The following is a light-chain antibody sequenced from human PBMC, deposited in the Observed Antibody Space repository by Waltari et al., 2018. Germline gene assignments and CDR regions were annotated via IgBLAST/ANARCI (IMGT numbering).Light chain of an antibody. Sequence: QSALTQPASVSGSPGQSITLPCTGTSSDVGAYDYVSWYQQYPGKAPQLVIHDVSSRPSGTSDRFSGSKSGNTASLIISGLQADDEADYYCSSYTASRHYVFGTGTKVTVL. CDR1: SSDVGAYDY. V-gene: IGLV2-14*03. J-gene: IGLJ1*01. CDR3: SSYTASRHYV. CDR2: DVS.